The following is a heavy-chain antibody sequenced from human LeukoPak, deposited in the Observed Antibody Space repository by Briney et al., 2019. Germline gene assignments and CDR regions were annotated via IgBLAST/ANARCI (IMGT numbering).Heavy chain of an antibody. Sequence: SVKVSCKASGGTFSSYAISWVRQAPGQGLEWMGRIIPIFGTANYAQKFQGRVTITTDESTSTAYMELSSLRSEDTAVYYCARVDYYDRPDYWGREPWSPSPQ. CDR2: IIPIFGTA. J-gene: IGHJ4*02. V-gene: IGHV1-69*05. CDR3: ARVDYYDRPDY. CDR1: GGTFSSYA. D-gene: IGHD3-22*01.